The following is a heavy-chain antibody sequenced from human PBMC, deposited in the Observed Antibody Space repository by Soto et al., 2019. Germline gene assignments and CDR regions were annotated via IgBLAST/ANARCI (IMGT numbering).Heavy chain of an antibody. Sequence: QVQLVESGGGVIQPGTSLSLSCGSSGFTFRSFGMYWVRQAPGKGLEWVAVVSYDGNHKYYADSVKGRFTVSRDNAMNMLYLQMNSLRGEDTAVYYCAKDVGQQLVLNYGMDVWGQGTTVTVSS. CDR1: GFTFRSFG. J-gene: IGHJ6*02. CDR2: VSYDGNHK. CDR3: AKDVGQQLVLNYGMDV. D-gene: IGHD6-13*01. V-gene: IGHV3-30*18.